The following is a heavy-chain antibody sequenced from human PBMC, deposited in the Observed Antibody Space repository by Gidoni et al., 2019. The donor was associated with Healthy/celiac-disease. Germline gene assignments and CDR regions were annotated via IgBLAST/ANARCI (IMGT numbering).Heavy chain of an antibody. D-gene: IGHD6-19*01. Sequence: EVQLVESGGGLVQPGRSLRLSCTASGFTFGDYAMSWVRQAPGKGLEWVGFIRSKAYGGTTEYAASVKGRFTISRDDSKSIAYLQMNSLKTEDTAVYYCTRGSIGFSVAGLWYWGQGTLVTVSS. CDR2: IRSKAYGGTT. J-gene: IGHJ4*02. CDR3: TRGSIGFSVAGLWY. CDR1: GFTFGDYA. V-gene: IGHV3-49*04.